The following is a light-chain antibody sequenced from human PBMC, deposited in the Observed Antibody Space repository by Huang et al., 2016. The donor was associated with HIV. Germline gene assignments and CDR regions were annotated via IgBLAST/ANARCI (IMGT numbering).Light chain of an antibody. Sequence: EIVLTQSPGTLSLSPGERATLSCRASQSVSSSSLAWYQQKPGQAPRLLSYGASSRATGIPDRFSGSGSGTDFTLTISRLEPEDFAVYFCQQYGSSPAFGQGTKLEIK. V-gene: IGKV3-20*01. CDR3: QQYGSSPA. CDR2: GAS. CDR1: QSVSSSS. J-gene: IGKJ2*01.